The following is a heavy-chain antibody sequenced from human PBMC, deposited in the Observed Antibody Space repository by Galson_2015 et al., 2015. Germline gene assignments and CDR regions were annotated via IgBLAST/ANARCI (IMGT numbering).Heavy chain of an antibody. Sequence: TFTSYGISWVRQAPGQGLEWMGWISGYNDNTNYAQKLQGRVTMTTDTSTSTAYMELRSLRSDDTAVYYYAILPSGWYAYWGQGTLVTVSS. V-gene: IGHV1-18*04. J-gene: IGHJ4*02. CDR3: AILPSGWYAY. CDR1: TFTSYG. D-gene: IGHD6-19*01. CDR2: ISGYNDNT.